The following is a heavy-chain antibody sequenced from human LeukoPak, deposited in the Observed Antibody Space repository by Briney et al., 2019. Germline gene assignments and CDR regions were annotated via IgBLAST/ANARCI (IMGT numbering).Heavy chain of an antibody. D-gene: IGHD3-22*01. CDR3: AHTHARDYYDSSGYYELAEYFQH. Sequence: NASETLSLTCTVSGGSISSYYWSWIRQPAGKGLEWIGRIYTSGSTNYNPSLKSRVTMSVDTSKNQFSLKLSSVTAADTAVYYCAHTHARDYYDSSGYYELAEYFQHWGQGTLVTVSS. CDR2: IYTSGST. CDR1: GGSISSYY. V-gene: IGHV4-4*07. J-gene: IGHJ1*01.